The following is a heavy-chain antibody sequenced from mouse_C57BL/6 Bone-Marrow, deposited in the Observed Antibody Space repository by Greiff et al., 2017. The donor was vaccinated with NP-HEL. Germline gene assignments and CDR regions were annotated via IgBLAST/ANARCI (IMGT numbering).Heavy chain of an antibody. CDR1: GFSLTSYG. D-gene: IGHD2-1*01. J-gene: IGHJ1*03. CDR3: AKKGDGNYGYFDV. V-gene: IGHV2-5*01. Sequence: VHLVESGPGLVQPSQSLSITCTVSGFSLTSYGVHWVRQSPGKGLEWLGVIWRGGSTDYNAAFMSRLSITKDNSKSQVFFKMNSLQADDTAIYYCAKKGDGNYGYFDVWGTGTTVTVSS. CDR2: IWRGGST.